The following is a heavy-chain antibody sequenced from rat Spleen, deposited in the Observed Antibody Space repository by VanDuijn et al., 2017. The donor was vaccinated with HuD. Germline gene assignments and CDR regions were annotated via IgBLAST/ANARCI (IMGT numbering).Heavy chain of an antibody. D-gene: IGHD1-11*01. J-gene: IGHJ3*01. CDR1: GFTFNNYW. CDR3: ARHTRVWWFAY. V-gene: IGHV5-31*01. Sequence: EVQLVETGGGLVQPGRSLKLSCVASGFTFNNYWMTWIRQAPGKGLEWVASISYDGSSTYYGDSVKGRFTNSRDNAKSTLYLQMNSLRSEDTATYYCARHTRVWWFAYWGQGTLVTVSS. CDR2: ISYDGSST.